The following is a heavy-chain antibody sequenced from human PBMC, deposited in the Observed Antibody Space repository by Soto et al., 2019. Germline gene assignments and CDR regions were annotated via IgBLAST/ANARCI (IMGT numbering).Heavy chain of an antibody. D-gene: IGHD5-12*01. Sequence: SETLSLTCTVSGGSISSSSYYWGWIRQPPGKGLEWIGSIYYSGITYYNPSLNSRVTISEDTSKSQFSLKLRSVTAPDTAVYYCVSSGYDWELDYWGQGTLVTVSS. CDR3: VSSGYDWELDY. J-gene: IGHJ4*02. CDR1: GGSISSSSYY. V-gene: IGHV4-39*01. CDR2: IYYSGIT.